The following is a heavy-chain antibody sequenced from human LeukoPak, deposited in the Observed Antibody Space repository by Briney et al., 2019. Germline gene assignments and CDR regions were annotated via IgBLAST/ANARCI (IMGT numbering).Heavy chain of an antibody. J-gene: IGHJ4*02. CDR1: GGTFSSYA. Sequence: ASVKVSCKASGGTFSSYAISWVRQAPGQGLEWMGGIIPIFGTANYAQKFQGRVTVTADESTSTAYMELSSLRSEDTAVYYCASTKIGYCSSTGCLGLDYWGQGTLVTVSS. V-gene: IGHV1-69*13. D-gene: IGHD2-2*01. CDR2: IIPIFGTA. CDR3: ASTKIGYCSSTGCLGLDY.